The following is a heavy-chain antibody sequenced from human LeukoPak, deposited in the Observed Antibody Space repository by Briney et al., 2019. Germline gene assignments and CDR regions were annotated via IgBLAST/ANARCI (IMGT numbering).Heavy chain of an antibody. CDR3: ARGSGWYPH. Sequence: SETLSLTCSVSGGSVGSNCWSWVRQPPGKGLEWIGYISYSGDTKYNPSLKSRLSMSVDTSKNQCSLMLTSVTAADTAAYYCARGSGWYPHWGQGTLVTVSS. V-gene: IGHV4-59*02. CDR1: GGSVGSNC. D-gene: IGHD6-19*01. J-gene: IGHJ1*01. CDR2: ISYSGDT.